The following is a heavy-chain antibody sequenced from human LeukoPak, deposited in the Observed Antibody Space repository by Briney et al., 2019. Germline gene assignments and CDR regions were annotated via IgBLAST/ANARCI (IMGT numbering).Heavy chain of an antibody. J-gene: IGHJ6*03. V-gene: IGHV1-2*02. CDR2: INPNSGGT. Sequence: ASVKVSCKASGYTSTGYYMHWVRQAPGQGLEWMGWINPNSGGTNYAQKFQGRVTMTRNTSISTAYMELSRLRSDDTAVYYCARDGDYSNRYYYYYYYMDVWGKGTTVTVSS. CDR1: GYTSTGYY. CDR3: ARDGDYSNRYYYYYYYMDV. D-gene: IGHD4-11*01.